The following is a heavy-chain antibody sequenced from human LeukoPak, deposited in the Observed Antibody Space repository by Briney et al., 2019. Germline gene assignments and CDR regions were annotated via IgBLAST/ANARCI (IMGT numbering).Heavy chain of an antibody. CDR2: VWANGNTK. CDR1: GFTFSGYG. CDR3: TRDNADRAYDY. Sequence: PGGSLRLSCEVSGFTFSGYGMHWARQAPGKGLEWVAVVWANGNTKYYADSVKGRFTISRDNSKNTLHLQIDSLRAEDTATYYCTRDNADRAYDYWGQGTLVTVSS. D-gene: IGHD2-2*01. V-gene: IGHV3-33*01. J-gene: IGHJ4*02.